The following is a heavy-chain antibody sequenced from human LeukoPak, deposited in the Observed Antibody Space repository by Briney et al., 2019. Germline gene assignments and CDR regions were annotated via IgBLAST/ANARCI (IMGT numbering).Heavy chain of an antibody. Sequence: SETLSLTCTVSGGSISSSSYYWGWIRQPPGKGLEWIGSIYYSGSTYYNPSLKSRVTISVDRSKNQFSLKLSSVTAADTAVYYCASYSSSFLALDYWGQGTLVTVSS. J-gene: IGHJ4*02. CDR2: IYYSGST. CDR1: GGSISSSSYY. V-gene: IGHV4-39*07. CDR3: ASYSSSFLALDY. D-gene: IGHD6-13*01.